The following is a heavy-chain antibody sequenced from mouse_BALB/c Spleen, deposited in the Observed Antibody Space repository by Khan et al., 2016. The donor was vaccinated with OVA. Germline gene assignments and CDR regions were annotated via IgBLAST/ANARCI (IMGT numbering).Heavy chain of an antibody. CDR1: GYIFTSYW. D-gene: IGHD3-2*02. J-gene: IGHJ2*01. CDR3: AREEALYHFDT. Sequence: HVQLKQSGAELVRPGASVKLSCKTSGYIFTSYWIHWVKQRSGQGLEWIARIYPGTDNSYYNEKFKDKATLTADKSSSTAYMQLSSLKSEDSDVYFWAREEALYHFDTGGKGTTLTVSS. V-gene: IGHV1-76*01. CDR2: IYPGTDNS.